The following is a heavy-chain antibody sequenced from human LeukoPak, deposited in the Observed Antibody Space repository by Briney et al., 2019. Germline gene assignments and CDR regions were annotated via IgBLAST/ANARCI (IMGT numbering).Heavy chain of an antibody. Sequence: GRSLRLSCAASGFTFSSYAMHWVRQAPGKGLGWVSGISWNSGSIGYADSVKGRFTISRDNAKNSLYLQMNSLRAEDTALYYCAKSEGYSSSPFDYWGQGTLVTVSS. J-gene: IGHJ4*02. CDR1: GFTFSSYA. CDR2: ISWNSGSI. CDR3: AKSEGYSSSPFDY. D-gene: IGHD6-6*01. V-gene: IGHV3-9*01.